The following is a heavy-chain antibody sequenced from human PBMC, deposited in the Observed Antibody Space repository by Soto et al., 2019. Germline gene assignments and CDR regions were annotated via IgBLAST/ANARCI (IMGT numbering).Heavy chain of an antibody. CDR3: AKDPEWELPKYYFDY. V-gene: IGHV3-23*01. J-gene: IGHJ4*02. CDR2: ISGSGGST. Sequence: LRLSCAASGITFRNYAMSWVRQAPGKGLEWVSSISGSGGSTYYADSVKGRFTISRDNSKNTLYLQMNSLRAEDTAVYYCAKDPEWELPKYYFDYWGQGTLVTVSS. D-gene: IGHD1-26*01. CDR1: GITFRNYA.